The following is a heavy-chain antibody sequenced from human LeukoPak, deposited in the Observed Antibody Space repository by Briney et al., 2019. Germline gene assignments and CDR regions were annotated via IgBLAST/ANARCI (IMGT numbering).Heavy chain of an antibody. Sequence: SETLSLTCAVSGYSISSGYYWGWIRQPPGKGLEWIGSVYHSGSTYYNPSLKSRVTISVDTSKNQFSLKLSSVTAADTAVYYCARHRRLKQYHPSWFDPWGQGTLVTVSS. CDR1: GYSISSGYY. CDR3: ARHRRLKQYHPSWFDP. D-gene: IGHD2-2*01. J-gene: IGHJ5*02. V-gene: IGHV4-38-2*01. CDR2: VYHSGST.